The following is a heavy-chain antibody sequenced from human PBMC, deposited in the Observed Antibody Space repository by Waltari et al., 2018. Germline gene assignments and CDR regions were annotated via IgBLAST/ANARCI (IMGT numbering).Heavy chain of an antibody. J-gene: IGHJ4*02. CDR1: GFTVSRNY. CDR3: AKSITMIRGVFYYFDS. CDR2: IFGGGTT. Sequence: EVQLVESGGGLVQPGGSLRLPCAASGFTVSRNYMSWVRHAPGKGLEWVSVIFGGGTTYYADSVKGRFTITTHNSKNTLFLQMNSLRAEDTAVYYCAKSITMIRGVFYYFDSWGQGTLVTVSS. V-gene: IGHV3-53*04. D-gene: IGHD3-10*01.